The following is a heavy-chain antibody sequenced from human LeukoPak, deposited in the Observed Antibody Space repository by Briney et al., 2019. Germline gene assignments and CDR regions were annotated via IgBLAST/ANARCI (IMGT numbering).Heavy chain of an antibody. CDR3: ARGNSLKC. Sequence: GGSLRLSCEASGFTFSIDWMNWVRQAPGTGLEWVASVKPDGSEAFYVDSVKGRFTMSRDNAKNSLYLQMNSLRAEDTAVYYCARGNSLKCWGQGTLVTVSS. CDR1: GFTFSIDW. J-gene: IGHJ4*02. CDR2: VKPDGSEA. V-gene: IGHV3-7*01. D-gene: IGHD4-11*01.